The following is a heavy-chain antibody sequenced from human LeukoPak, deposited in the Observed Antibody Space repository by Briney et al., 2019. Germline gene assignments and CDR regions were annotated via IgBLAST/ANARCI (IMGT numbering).Heavy chain of an antibody. J-gene: IGHJ5*02. CDR2: ISGRGGST. V-gene: IGHV3-23*01. D-gene: IGHD3-9*01. Sequence: GGSLTLSCAASGFTVRSYATSCVRQAPGRGLEWVSAISGRGGSTYYADSVKARFTISRDSSTNTLYRQMNSLRAEQTAVYYCANARLRYFDWFLCSWGQGNLVTVSS. CDR1: GFTVRSYA. CDR3: ANARLRYFDWFLCS.